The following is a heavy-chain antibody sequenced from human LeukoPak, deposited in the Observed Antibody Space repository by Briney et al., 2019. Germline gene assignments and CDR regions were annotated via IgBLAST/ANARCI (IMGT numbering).Heavy chain of an antibody. V-gene: IGHV4-4*07. CDR3: ARDRPYYYDSSGYLDY. J-gene: IGHJ4*02. CDR1: GGSISSYY. Sequence: SETLSLTCTVSGGSISSYYWSWIRQPAGKGLEWIGRIYTSGSTNYNPSLKSRVTMSVDTSKNQFSLKLSSVTAADTAVYYCARDRPYYYDSSGYLDYWGQGTLVTVS. D-gene: IGHD3-22*01. CDR2: IYTSGST.